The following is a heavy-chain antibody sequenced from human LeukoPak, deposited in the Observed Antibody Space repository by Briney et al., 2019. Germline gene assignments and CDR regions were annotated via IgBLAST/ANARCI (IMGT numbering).Heavy chain of an antibody. D-gene: IGHD6-13*01. Sequence: SQTLSLTCAVYGGSFSGYYWSWIRHPPGKGLEWIGEINHSGSTNYNPSLKSRVTISVDTSKNQFSLKLSSVTAADTAVYYCARDRDSSSWYRDAFDIWGQGTMVTVSS. V-gene: IGHV4-34*01. CDR2: INHSGST. CDR3: ARDRDSSSWYRDAFDI. J-gene: IGHJ3*02. CDR1: GGSFSGYY.